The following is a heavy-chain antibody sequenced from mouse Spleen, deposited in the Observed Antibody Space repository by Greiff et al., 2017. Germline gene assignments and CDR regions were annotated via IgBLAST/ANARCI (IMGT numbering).Heavy chain of an antibody. Sequence: EVQLQESGPELVKPGASVKIPCKASGYTFTDYNMDWVKQSHGKSLEWIGDINPNNGGTIYNQKFKGKATLTVDKSSSTAYMELRSLTSEDTAVYYCARGITTLGGDYFDYWGQGTTLTVSS. CDR3: ARGITTLGGDYFDY. CDR2: INPNNGGT. D-gene: IGHD1-1*01. J-gene: IGHJ2*01. CDR1: GYTFTDYN. V-gene: IGHV1-18*01.